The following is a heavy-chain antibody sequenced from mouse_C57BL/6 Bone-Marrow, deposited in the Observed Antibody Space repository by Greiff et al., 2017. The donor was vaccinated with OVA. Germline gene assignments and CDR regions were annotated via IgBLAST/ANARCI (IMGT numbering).Heavy chain of an antibody. CDR1: GFTFSDYG. CDR2: ISSGSSTI. V-gene: IGHV5-17*01. Sequence: VQLKESGGGLVKPGGSLKLSCAASGFTFSDYGMHWVRQAPEKGLEWVAYISSGSSTIYYADTVKGRFTISRDNAKNTLVLQMTSLRSEDTAMYYCARIYYDYAMDYWGQGTSVTVSS. CDR3: ARIYYDYAMDY. J-gene: IGHJ4*01. D-gene: IGHD2-4*01.